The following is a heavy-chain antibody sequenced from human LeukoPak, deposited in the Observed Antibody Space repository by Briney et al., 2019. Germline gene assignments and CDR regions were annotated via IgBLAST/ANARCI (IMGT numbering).Heavy chain of an antibody. Sequence: ASVNVSCKASGCTFTIYAISWVRNAPGQGLELMWGIIPIFGTANHAKKFQGRVTITADESTRTAYMELSRLRSEERAVYYCARPAAGGDGTFEYWGEGTLVTVSS. D-gene: IGHD6-25*01. J-gene: IGHJ4*02. CDR1: GCTFTIYA. CDR3: ARPAAGGDGTFEY. CDR2: IIPIFGTA. V-gene: IGHV1-69*13.